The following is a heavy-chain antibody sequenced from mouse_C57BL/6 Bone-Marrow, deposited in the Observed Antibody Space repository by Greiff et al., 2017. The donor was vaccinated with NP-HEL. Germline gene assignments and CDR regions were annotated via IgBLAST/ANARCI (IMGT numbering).Heavy chain of an antibody. Sequence: EVKLQQSGAELVRPGASVKLSCTVSGFNIKDAYMHWVKQRPEQGLEWIGWIDPENGDTEYASKFQGKATITADTSSNTAYLQLSSLTSEDTAVYYCTTGGSSPYAMDYWGQGTSVTVSS. CDR2: IDPENGDT. D-gene: IGHD1-1*01. CDR1: GFNIKDAY. J-gene: IGHJ4*01. V-gene: IGHV14-4*01. CDR3: TTGGSSPYAMDY.